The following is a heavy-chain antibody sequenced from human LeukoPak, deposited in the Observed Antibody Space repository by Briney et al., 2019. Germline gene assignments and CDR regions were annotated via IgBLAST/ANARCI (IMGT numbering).Heavy chain of an antibody. CDR1: GFTFSSYT. CDR3: AREWGPAAMAHTLN. CDR2: ISSSGSYM. Sequence: KPGGSLRLSCVVSGFTFSSYTMNWVRQAPGGGLEWVSSISSSGSYMFYADSVKGRLTISRDNAKNSLYLQVNSLRAEDTAVYYCAREWGPAAMAHTLNWGQGTLVTVSS. J-gene: IGHJ4*02. D-gene: IGHD2-2*01. V-gene: IGHV3-21*01.